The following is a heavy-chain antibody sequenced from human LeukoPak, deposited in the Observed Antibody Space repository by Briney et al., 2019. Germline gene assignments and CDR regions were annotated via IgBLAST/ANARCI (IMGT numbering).Heavy chain of an antibody. CDR1: GFTFSNAW. CDR2: IKSKTDGGTT. V-gene: IGHV3-15*01. CDR3: TTARGYSYGYVDY. Sequence: GGSLRLSCAASGFTFSNAWMSWVRQAPGKGLEWVGRIKSKTDGGTTDYAAPVKGRFTISRDDSKNTLYLQMNSLKTEDTAVYYCTTARGYSYGYVDYWGQGTLVTVSS. D-gene: IGHD5-18*01. J-gene: IGHJ4*02.